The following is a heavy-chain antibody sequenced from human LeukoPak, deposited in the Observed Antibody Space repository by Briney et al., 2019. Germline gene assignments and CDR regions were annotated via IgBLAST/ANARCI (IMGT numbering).Heavy chain of an antibody. V-gene: IGHV3-23*01. CDR1: GFTFSSYA. CDR3: AKGPVVVPAAILAA. J-gene: IGHJ4*02. D-gene: IGHD2-2*02. CDR2: ISGSGGST. Sequence: PGGSLRLSCAASGFTFSSYAMSWVRQAPGKGLEWVSAISGSGGSTYYADSVKVRFTISRDNTKHTLYMQMIRLRAEDTAVYYCAKGPVVVPAAILAAWGQGTLVTVSS.